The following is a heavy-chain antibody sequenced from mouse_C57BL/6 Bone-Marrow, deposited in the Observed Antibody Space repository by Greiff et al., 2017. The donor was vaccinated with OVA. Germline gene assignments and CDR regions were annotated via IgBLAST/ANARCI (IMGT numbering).Heavy chain of an antibody. CDR3: ASHYGSSPYY. D-gene: IGHD1-1*01. J-gene: IGHJ2*01. V-gene: IGHV3-6*01. Sequence: EVKLMESGPGLVKPSQSLSLTCSVTGYSITSGYYWNWIRQFPGNKLEWMGYISYDVSNNYPPSLPNRISITREPSKNQFFLKLNSVTTEDTATYYCASHYGSSPYYWGQGTTLTVAS. CDR1: GYSITSGYY. CDR2: ISYDVSN.